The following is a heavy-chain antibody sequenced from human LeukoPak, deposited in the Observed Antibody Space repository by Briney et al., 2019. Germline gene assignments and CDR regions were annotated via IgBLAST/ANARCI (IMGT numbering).Heavy chain of an antibody. Sequence: SETLSLTCTVSGGSISSYYWSWIRQPPGKGLEWIGYIYYSGSTNYNPSLKSRVTISVDTSKNQFSLKLSSVTAADTAIYYCARGPLTVTRGFDPWGQGTLVTVSS. CDR2: IYYSGST. D-gene: IGHD4-17*01. CDR1: GGSISSYY. CDR3: ARGPLTVTRGFDP. J-gene: IGHJ5*02. V-gene: IGHV4-59*12.